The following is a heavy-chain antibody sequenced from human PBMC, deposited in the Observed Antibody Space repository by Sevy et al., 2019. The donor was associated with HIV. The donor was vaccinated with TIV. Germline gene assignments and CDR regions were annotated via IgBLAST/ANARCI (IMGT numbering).Heavy chain of an antibody. Sequence: GGSLRLSCVTSGFTSMKFGMHWVRQAPGKGPEWVAIISYDESKKYYADSVKGRFTISRDISKNTLYLQMDRLTTEDTAVYYCAKDLYYYEPKSLPDYWGQGTQVTVSS. V-gene: IGHV3-30*18. CDR2: ISYDESKK. J-gene: IGHJ4*02. D-gene: IGHD3-16*01. CDR3: AKDLYYYEPKSLPDY. CDR1: GFTSMKFG.